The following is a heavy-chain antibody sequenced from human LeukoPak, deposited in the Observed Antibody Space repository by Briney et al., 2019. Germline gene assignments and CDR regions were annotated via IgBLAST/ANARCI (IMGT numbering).Heavy chain of an antibody. CDR3: ARDLSDFWSGYYTDYYYYGMDV. CDR2: IYTSGST. CDR1: GGSISSYY. V-gene: IGHV4-4*07. J-gene: IGHJ6*02. D-gene: IGHD3-3*01. Sequence: SETLSPTCTVSGGSISSYYWSWIRQPAGKGLEWIGRIYTSGSTNYNPSLKSRVTMSVDTSKNQFSLKLSSVTAADTAVYYCARDLSDFWSGYYTDYYYYGMDVWGQGTTVTVSS.